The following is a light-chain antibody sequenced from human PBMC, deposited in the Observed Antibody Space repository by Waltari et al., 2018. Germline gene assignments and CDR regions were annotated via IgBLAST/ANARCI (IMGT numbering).Light chain of an antibody. CDR3: CSYAGSSPHVV. Sequence: QSALTQPASVSGSPGQSITISCTGTSSDVGSYNLVSWYQQHPGKAPKLLIYEDTKRPSGFSDRCSGSKSGNTASLTISGLQAEDEADYYCCSYAGSSPHVVFGGGTKLTVL. CDR2: EDT. V-gene: IGLV2-23*01. J-gene: IGLJ2*01. CDR1: SSDVGSYNL.